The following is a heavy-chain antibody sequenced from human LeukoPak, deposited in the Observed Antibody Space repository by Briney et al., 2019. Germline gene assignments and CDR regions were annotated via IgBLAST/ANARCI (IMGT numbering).Heavy chain of an antibody. CDR3: ARDADTTTRNWYFDL. Sequence: GGSLRLSCAPSGFTFRNYGIHWVRQAPGKGLEWVAAISYDGTKKCYSDSGEGRFTISRDNSMNTLYLQINSLRAEDTALYFCARDADTTTRNWYFDLWGRGTLLTVSS. CDR1: GFTFRNYG. J-gene: IGHJ2*01. CDR2: ISYDGTKK. V-gene: IGHV3-30*03. D-gene: IGHD3-16*01.